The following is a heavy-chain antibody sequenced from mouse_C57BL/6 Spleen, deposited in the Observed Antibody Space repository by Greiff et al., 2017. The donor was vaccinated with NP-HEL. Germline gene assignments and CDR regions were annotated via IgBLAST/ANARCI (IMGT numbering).Heavy chain of an antibody. CDR3: ARLEGSYAMDY. V-gene: IGHV1-81*01. CDR1: GYTFTSYG. CDR2: IYPRSGNT. J-gene: IGHJ4*01. Sequence: QVQLKESGAELARPGASVKLSCKASGYTFTSYGISWVKQRTGQGLEWIGEIYPRSGNTYYNEKFKGKATLTADKSSSTAYMELRSLTSEDSAVYFCARLEGSYAMDYWGQGTSVTVSS.